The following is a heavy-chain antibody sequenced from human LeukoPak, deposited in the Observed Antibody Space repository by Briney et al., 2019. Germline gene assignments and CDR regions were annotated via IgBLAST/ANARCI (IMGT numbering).Heavy chain of an antibody. D-gene: IGHD6-19*01. Sequence: ASVKVSCKASGYTFTSYGISWVRQAPGQGLEWMGWISVYNGNTNYAQKLQGRVTMTTDTSTRTAYMELRSLRFNDTAVYYCARAGPGSGWYFDYWGQGTLVTVSS. CDR1: GYTFTSYG. V-gene: IGHV1-18*01. CDR2: ISVYNGNT. CDR3: ARAGPGSGWYFDY. J-gene: IGHJ4*02.